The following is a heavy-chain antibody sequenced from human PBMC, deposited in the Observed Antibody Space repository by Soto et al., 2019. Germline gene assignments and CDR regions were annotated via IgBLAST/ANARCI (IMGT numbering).Heavy chain of an antibody. Sequence: GASVKVSCKASGYTFTSYGISWVRQAPGQGLEWMGWISAYNGNTNYAQKLQGRVTMTTDTSTSTAYMELRSLRSDDTAVYYCARRSTPYYYDSSGYYYVAFDIWGQGTMVTVS. V-gene: IGHV1-18*01. CDR3: ARRSTPYYYDSSGYYYVAFDI. D-gene: IGHD3-22*01. CDR1: GYTFTSYG. J-gene: IGHJ3*02. CDR2: ISAYNGNT.